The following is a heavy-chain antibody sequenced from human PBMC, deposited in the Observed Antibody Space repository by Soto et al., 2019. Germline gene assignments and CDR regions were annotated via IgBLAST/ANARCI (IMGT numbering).Heavy chain of an antibody. CDR1: GGSISSGGYY. CDR3: ARDVIKGYCSSTSCSPYGMDV. Sequence: QVQLQESGPGLVKPSQTLSLTCTVSGGSISSGGYYWSWIRQHPGKGLEWIGYIYYSGSTYYNPSRTSRVNISVDPSKTQCSLKLNSVTAADTAVYYCARDVIKGYCSSTSCSPYGMDVWGQGTTVTVSS. J-gene: IGHJ6*02. D-gene: IGHD2-2*01. V-gene: IGHV4-31*03. CDR2: IYYSGST.